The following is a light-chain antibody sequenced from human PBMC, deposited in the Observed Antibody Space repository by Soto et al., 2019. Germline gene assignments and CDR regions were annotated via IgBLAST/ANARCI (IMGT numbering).Light chain of an antibody. V-gene: IGKV3-15*01. J-gene: IGKJ5*01. Sequence: EIVMTQSPATLSVSPGERATLSCRASQSVSSKLAWYQQKLGQAPRLLIYGASTRATGIPARFSGSGSATEFTLTISSLQSEDLAIYYCQQYNNWPPITFGQGTRREIK. CDR2: GAS. CDR1: QSVSSK. CDR3: QQYNNWPPIT.